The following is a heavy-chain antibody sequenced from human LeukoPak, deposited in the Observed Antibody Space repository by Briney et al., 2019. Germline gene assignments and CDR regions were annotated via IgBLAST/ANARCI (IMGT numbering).Heavy chain of an antibody. J-gene: IGHJ4*02. Sequence: ASVKVSCKASGYTFTSYGISWVRQAPGQGLEWMGWISAYNGNINYAQKLQGRVTMTTDTSTSTAYMELRSLRSDDTAVYYCAILRGSVGGSYFDYWGQGTLVTVSS. D-gene: IGHD2-15*01. CDR3: AILRGSVGGSYFDY. CDR2: ISAYNGNI. V-gene: IGHV1-18*01. CDR1: GYTFTSYG.